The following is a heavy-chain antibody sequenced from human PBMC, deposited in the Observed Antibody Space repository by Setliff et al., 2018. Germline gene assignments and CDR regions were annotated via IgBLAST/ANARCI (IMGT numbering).Heavy chain of an antibody. CDR2: IKQDGSTK. J-gene: IGHJ3*02. CDR3: VRDDADNYDAFDN. CDR1: GFSFSRHW. D-gene: IGHD3-22*01. Sequence: GGSLRLSCVVSGFSFSRHWMSWVRQAPGKGLEWMADIKQDGSTKYYLDSVKGRFTISRDNAKRSLYLQMNGLRADDTGVYYCVRDDADNYDAFDNWGQGTLVTV. V-gene: IGHV3-7*01.